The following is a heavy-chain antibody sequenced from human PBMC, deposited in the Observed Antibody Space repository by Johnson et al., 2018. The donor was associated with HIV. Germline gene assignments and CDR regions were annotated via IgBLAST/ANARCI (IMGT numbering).Heavy chain of an antibody. CDR3: ARACRDGYTCDVYDI. CDR1: GFTFDDYA. Sequence: VQLVESGGGLVQPGRSLRLSCAASGFTFDDYAMHWVRQAPGKVLEWVSGISWNSGSIGYADSVKGRFTISRDNAKNSLYLQMNSLRAEDTALYYCARACRDGYTCDVYDIWGQGTMVTVSS. D-gene: IGHD5-24*01. CDR2: ISWNSGSI. J-gene: IGHJ3*02. V-gene: IGHV3-9*01.